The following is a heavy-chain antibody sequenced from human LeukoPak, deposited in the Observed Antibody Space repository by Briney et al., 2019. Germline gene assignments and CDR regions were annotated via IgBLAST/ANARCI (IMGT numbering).Heavy chain of an antibody. CDR2: MYTSGST. D-gene: IGHD4-23*01. V-gene: IGHV4-4*07. CDR1: GASISSYY. J-gene: IGHJ5*02. Sequence: PPQSLSLTSPVSGASISSYYWSWIRQPAGKGMEWIGRMYTSGSTNYNPSLKRRVTIAADTSKNQLRPQLSSVTAAGAAVSCWASVRNDFGGDLWFDPWGQGTLVTVSS. CDR3: ASVRNDFGGDLWFDP.